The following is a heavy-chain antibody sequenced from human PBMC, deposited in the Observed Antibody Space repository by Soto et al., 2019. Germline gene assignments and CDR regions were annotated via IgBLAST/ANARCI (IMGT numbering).Heavy chain of an antibody. D-gene: IGHD6-19*01. CDR1: GFTFDDYG. V-gene: IGHV3-20*04. J-gene: IGHJ4*02. CDR2: INWNGGST. Sequence: GGSLRLSCAASGFTFDDYGMSWVRQAPGKGLEWVSGINWNGGSTGYADSVKGRFTISRDNAKNSLYLQMNSLRAEDTALYYCARLYSSGWYGPGRYWGQGNLVTFSS. CDR3: ARLYSSGWYGPGRY.